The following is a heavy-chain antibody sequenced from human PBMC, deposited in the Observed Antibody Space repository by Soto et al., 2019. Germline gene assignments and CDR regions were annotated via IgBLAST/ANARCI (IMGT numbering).Heavy chain of an antibody. D-gene: IGHD1-1*01. Sequence: QVQLVQSGAEVKKPGASVKVSCKASGYTFTRHHMHWGRQAPGQGREWMGPIFPGGVNIAYAQKFEGRVTLTQDTTTSTVYMDLSSLTSEDTAVYYCARDQSWHDLVWCFDPWGQGNLVTVFS. CDR2: IFPGGVNI. CDR3: ARDQSWHDLVWCFDP. J-gene: IGHJ5*02. V-gene: IGHV1-46*03. CDR1: GYTFTRHH.